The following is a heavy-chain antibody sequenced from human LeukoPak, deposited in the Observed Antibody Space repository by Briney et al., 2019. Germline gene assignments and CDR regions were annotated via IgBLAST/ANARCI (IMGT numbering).Heavy chain of an antibody. D-gene: IGHD2-2*01. CDR2: TYYRSMWYN. CDR1: GDSVSSNSVT. CDR3: ARRLTQYDCFDP. J-gene: IGHJ5*02. V-gene: IGHV6-1*01. Sequence: SQTLSLTCAISGDSVSSNSVTWNWIRQSPSRGLEWLGRTYYRSMWYNDYAVSVRGRITVNPDTSKNQFSLHLNSVTPEDTAVYYCARRLTQYDCFDPRGQGILVTVSS.